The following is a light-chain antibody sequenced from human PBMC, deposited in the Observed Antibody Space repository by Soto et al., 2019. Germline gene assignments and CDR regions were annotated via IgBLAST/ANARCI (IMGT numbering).Light chain of an antibody. V-gene: IGKV3-20*01. CDR1: QRVSNNY. J-gene: IGKJ5*01. CDR3: QQYGSSPPIT. Sequence: EMVLTQSPGTLSLSPGERATLSCRASQRVSNNYLAWYQQKPGQAPRLLIYGASTRATGIPDRFSGSGSATDFTLTISRLEPEDFAVYYCQQYGSSPPITFGQGTRLEIK. CDR2: GAS.